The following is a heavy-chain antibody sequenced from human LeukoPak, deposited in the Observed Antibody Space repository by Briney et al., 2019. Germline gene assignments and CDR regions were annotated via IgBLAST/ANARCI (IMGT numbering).Heavy chain of an antibody. Sequence: SETLSLTCTVSGGSISSYYWSWIRQPPGKGLEWIGYIYYSGSTNYNPSLKSRVAISVDTSKDQFSLKLSSVIAADTAVYYCARCRDGYIWWDNWGQGTLVTVSS. CDR1: GGSISSYY. D-gene: IGHD5-24*01. V-gene: IGHV4-59*01. CDR3: ARCRDGYIWWDN. CDR2: IYYSGST. J-gene: IGHJ4*02.